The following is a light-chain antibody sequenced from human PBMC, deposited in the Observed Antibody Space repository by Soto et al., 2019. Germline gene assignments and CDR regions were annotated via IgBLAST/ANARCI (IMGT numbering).Light chain of an antibody. Sequence: QAVVTQPPSVSGAPGQRVTISCTGSSSNIGAGYDVHWYQQLPGTAPKLLIYGNSDRPSGVPDRFSASKSGTSASLAITGLQAEDEADYYCQSYDTSLSAPYVFGTGTQLTVL. CDR3: QSYDTSLSAPYV. CDR1: SSNIGAGYD. CDR2: GNS. J-gene: IGLJ1*01. V-gene: IGLV1-40*01.